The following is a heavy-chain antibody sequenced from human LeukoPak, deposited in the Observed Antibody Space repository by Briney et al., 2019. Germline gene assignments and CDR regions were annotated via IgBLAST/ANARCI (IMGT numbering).Heavy chain of an antibody. CDR3: ACGSTHLYYYYMDV. J-gene: IGHJ6*03. V-gene: IGHV3-53*01. CDR1: GFTVSSNY. CDR2: IYSGGST. Sequence: PGGSLRLSCAASGFTVSSNYVNWVRQAPGKGLEWVSVIYSGGSTYYADSVKGRFTISRDSSKNTLNLQMNGLRAEDTAVYYCACGSTHLYYYYMDVWGKGTTVTVSS. D-gene: IGHD2-2*01.